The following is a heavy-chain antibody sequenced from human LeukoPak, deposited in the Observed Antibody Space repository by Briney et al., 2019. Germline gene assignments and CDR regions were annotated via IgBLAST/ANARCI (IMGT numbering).Heavy chain of an antibody. CDR1: GFTVSSNY. Sequence: GGSLRLSCAAPGFTVSSNYMSWVRQAPGKGLEWLSYMGPTGRTLHYADSVEGRFTITRDNAGDSLYLQMNSLRVDDTAIYYCARIKRGVLAFDSCGQGTLVSVSS. D-gene: IGHD3-10*01. J-gene: IGHJ4*02. CDR3: ARIKRGVLAFDS. V-gene: IGHV3-11*01. CDR2: MGPTGRTL.